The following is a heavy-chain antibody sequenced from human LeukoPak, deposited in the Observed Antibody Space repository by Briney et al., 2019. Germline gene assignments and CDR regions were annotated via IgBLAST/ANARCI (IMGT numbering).Heavy chain of an antibody. J-gene: IGHJ4*02. D-gene: IGHD6-6*01. CDR2: IIPIFGTA. Sequence: ASVKVSCEASGGTFSSYAISWVRQAPGQGLEWMGEIIPIFGTANYAQKFQGRVTITADESTSTAYMELSSLRSEDTAVYYCARDDSSSSTEEFDYWGQGTLVTVSS. CDR1: GGTFSSYA. CDR3: ARDDSSSSTEEFDY. V-gene: IGHV1-69*13.